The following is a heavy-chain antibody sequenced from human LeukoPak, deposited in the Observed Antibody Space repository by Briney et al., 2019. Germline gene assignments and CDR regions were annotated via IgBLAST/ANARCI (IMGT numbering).Heavy chain of an antibody. J-gene: IGHJ4*02. CDR2: ISYDGSNK. D-gene: IGHD5-18*01. V-gene: IGHV3-30*18. Sequence: GRSLRLSCAASGFTFSSYGMHWVRQAPGKGLEWVAVISYDGSNKYYADSVKGRFTISRDNSKNTLYLQMNSLRAEDTAVYYCAKGGLGYSYGYNYFDYWGQGTLVTVSS. CDR1: GFTFSSYG. CDR3: AKGGLGYSYGYNYFDY.